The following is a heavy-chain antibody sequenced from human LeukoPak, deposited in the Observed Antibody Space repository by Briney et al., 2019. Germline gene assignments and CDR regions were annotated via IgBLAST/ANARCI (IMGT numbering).Heavy chain of an antibody. CDR2: INSDGSST. CDR1: GFTFSSYW. D-gene: IGHD4-17*01. CDR3: ATTVTPKSQFDY. Sequence: PGGSLRLSCAASGFTFSSYWMHWVRQAPGKGLVWVSRINSDGSSTSYADSVKGRFTISRDNAKNTLYLQMNSLRADDTAVYYCATTVTPKSQFDYWGQGTLVTVSS. J-gene: IGHJ4*02. V-gene: IGHV3-74*01.